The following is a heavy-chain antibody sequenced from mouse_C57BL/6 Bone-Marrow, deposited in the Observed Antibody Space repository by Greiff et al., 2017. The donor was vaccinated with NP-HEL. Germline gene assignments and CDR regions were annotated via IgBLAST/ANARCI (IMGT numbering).Heavy chain of an antibody. V-gene: IGHV1-81*01. CDR2: IYPRSGNT. CDR1: GYTFTSYG. J-gene: IGHJ4*01. CDR3: ARAKGTYYYAMDY. Sequence: QVQLQQSGAELARPGASVKLSCKASGYTFTSYGISWVKQRTGQGLEWIGEIYPRSGNTYYNEKFKGKATLTADKSSSTAYTELRSLTSEDSAVYFCARAKGTYYYAMDYWGQGTSVTVSS.